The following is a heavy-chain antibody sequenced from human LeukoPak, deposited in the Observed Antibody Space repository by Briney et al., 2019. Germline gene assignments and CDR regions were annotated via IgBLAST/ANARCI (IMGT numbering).Heavy chain of an antibody. CDR3: ARDEIAAPRGHY. V-gene: IGHV1-69*06. CDR2: IIPIFGTA. Sequence: ASVKVSCKASGGTFSSYAISWVRQAPGQGLEWMGGIIPIFGTANYAQKFQGRVTITADKSTSTAYMELSSLRSEDTAVYYCARDEIAAPRGHYWGQGTPVTVSS. D-gene: IGHD6-13*01. CDR1: GGTFSSYA. J-gene: IGHJ4*02.